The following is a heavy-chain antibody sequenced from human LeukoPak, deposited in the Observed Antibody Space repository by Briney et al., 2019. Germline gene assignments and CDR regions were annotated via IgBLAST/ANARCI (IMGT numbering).Heavy chain of an antibody. Sequence: KPSETLSLTCTVSGGSISSSSYYWGWIRQPPGKGLEWIGSIYYSGSTYYNLSLKSRVTISVDTSKNQFSLKLISVTAADTAVYYCASSQEEIDAFDIWAKGQWSPSLQ. J-gene: IGHJ3*02. CDR3: ASSQEEIDAFDI. CDR1: GGSISSSSYY. CDR2: IYYSGST. D-gene: IGHD5-24*01. V-gene: IGHV4-39*07.